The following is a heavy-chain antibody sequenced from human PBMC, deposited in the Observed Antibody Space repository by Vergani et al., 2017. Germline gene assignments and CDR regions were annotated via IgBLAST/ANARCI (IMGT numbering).Heavy chain of an antibody. D-gene: IGHD1-26*01. Sequence: VQLVESGGSLKQPGGSVRLSCAASGFTFSTYAMHWVRQAPGKGLEWVSTLTGAGGSTYYADSFKGRFIISRDNSRDTLYLQMNSLRPEDTTTYYYVEYTVSYENFFDSWGKGTLVTVSS. V-gene: IGHV3-23*04. CDR3: VEYTVSYENFFDS. J-gene: IGHJ4*02. CDR1: GFTFSTYA. CDR2: LTGAGGST.